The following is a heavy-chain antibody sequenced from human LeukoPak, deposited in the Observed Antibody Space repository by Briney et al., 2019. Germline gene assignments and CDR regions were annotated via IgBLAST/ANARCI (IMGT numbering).Heavy chain of an antibody. J-gene: IGHJ6*02. V-gene: IGHV1-2*02. CDR2: INPNSGGT. CDR3: AYGSGSYYNQLYGMDV. D-gene: IGHD3-10*01. CDR1: GYTFTGYY. Sequence: GASVKVSCKASGYTFTGYYMHWVRQAPGQGLEWMGWINPNSGGTNYAQKFQGRVTMTRDTSISTAYMELSRLRSDDTAVYYCAYGSGSYYNQLYGMDVWGQGTTVTVSS.